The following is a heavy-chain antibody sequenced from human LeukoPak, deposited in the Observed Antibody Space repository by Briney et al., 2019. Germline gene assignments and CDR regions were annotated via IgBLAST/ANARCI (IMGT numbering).Heavy chain of an antibody. J-gene: IGHJ4*02. V-gene: IGHV3-53*01. D-gene: IGHD5-18*01. Sequence: GGSLRLSCAASGFTVSSNYMSWVRQAPGKGLEWVSVIYSGGSTYYADSVKGRFTISRDNSKNTLYLQMNSLRAEDTAVNYCARVAGGYREDYWGQGTLVTVSS. CDR3: ARVAGGYREDY. CDR2: IYSGGST. CDR1: GFTVSSNY.